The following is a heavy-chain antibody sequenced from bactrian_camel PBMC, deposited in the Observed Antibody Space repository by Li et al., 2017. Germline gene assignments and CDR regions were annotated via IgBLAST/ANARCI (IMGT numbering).Heavy chain of an antibody. Sequence: VQLVESGGGSVQTGGSLTLACKTSGDTLPTMAWFRQTPGKGLEWVASTYPDRDRTDYQDSVKGRFTISKDNAKNTLYLQMNSLKPDDTGVYYCGADRNRFRLWSKDSGYWGQGGQGTV. V-gene: IGHV3S19*01. CDR1: GDTLPT. CDR2: TYPDRDRT. CDR3: GADRNRFRLWSKDSGY. D-gene: IGHD2*01. J-gene: IGHJ6*01.